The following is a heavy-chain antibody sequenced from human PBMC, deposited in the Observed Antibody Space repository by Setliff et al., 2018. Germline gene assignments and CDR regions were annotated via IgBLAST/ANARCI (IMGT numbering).Heavy chain of an antibody. CDR3: ARMSGFLYMDV. D-gene: IGHD3-3*01. CDR2: IILIFDRT. CDR1: GGTFGDYG. J-gene: IGHJ6*03. V-gene: IGHV1-69*06. Sequence: SVKVSCKASGGTFGDYGITWVRQAPGQGLEWMGGIILIFDRTKYAQKFQGRVTISQVTSKKHFSLTLTTMTAADTAVYYCARMSGFLYMDVWGKGTTVTVSS.